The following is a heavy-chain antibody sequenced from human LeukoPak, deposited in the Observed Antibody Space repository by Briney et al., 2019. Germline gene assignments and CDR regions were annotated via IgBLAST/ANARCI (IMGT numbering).Heavy chain of an antibody. CDR1: GYTFTGYY. Sequence: ASVKVSCKASGYTFTGYYMHWVRQAPGQGLEWMGRINPNSGGTNYAQKFQGRVTMTRDTSISTAYMELSRLRSDDTAVYYCAREPYSSSWRSEADWGQGTLVTDSS. D-gene: IGHD6-13*01. CDR3: AREPYSSSWRSEAD. CDR2: INPNSGGT. V-gene: IGHV1-2*06. J-gene: IGHJ4*02.